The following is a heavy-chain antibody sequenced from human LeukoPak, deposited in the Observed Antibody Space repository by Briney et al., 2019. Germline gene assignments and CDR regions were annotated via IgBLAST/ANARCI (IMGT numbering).Heavy chain of an antibody. D-gene: IGHD3-10*01. Sequence: SETLSLTCTVSGGSISSYYWSWIRQPPGKGLEWIGYIYYSGSTNYNPSLKSRVTISVDTSKNQFSLKLSSVTAADTAVYYCARHWGSMGSGSIYYYGMDVWGQGTTVTVSS. CDR2: IYYSGST. J-gene: IGHJ6*02. V-gene: IGHV4-59*08. CDR1: GGSISSYY. CDR3: ARHWGSMGSGSIYYYGMDV.